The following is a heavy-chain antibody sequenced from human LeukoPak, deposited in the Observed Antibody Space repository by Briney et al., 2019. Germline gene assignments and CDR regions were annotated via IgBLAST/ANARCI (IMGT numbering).Heavy chain of an antibody. CDR2: INSDGSST. V-gene: IGHV3-74*01. CDR3: ARGDYGDSFDY. CDR1: GFTFSSYW. J-gene: IGHJ4*02. Sequence: GGSLRLSCAASGFTFSSYWMHWVRQAPGKGLVWVSRINSDGSSTSYADSVKGRFTISRDNAKNTLYLQTNSLRAEDTAVYYCARGDYGDSFDYWGQGTLVTVSS. D-gene: IGHD4-17*01.